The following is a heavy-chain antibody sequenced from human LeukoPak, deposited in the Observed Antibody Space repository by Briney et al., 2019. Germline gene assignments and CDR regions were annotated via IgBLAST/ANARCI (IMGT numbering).Heavy chain of an antibody. V-gene: IGHV6-1*01. CDR1: GDSFSSSSAA. CDR3: AGAYGTYLHFDY. CDR2: TYYRSKWYN. D-gene: IGHD4-17*01. Sequence: PSQTLSLTCAISGDSFSSSSAAWNWIRQSPSRGLEWLGRTYYRSKWYNEYAVSVKSRLSITPDTSKNHFSLQLNFVAPEDTATYYCAGAYGTYLHFDYWGQGSLVTVSS. J-gene: IGHJ4*02.